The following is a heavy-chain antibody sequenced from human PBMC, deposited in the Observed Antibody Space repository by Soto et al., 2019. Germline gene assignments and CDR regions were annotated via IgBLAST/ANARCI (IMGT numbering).Heavy chain of an antibody. CDR3: ARGVSDFWSGYYDY. J-gene: IGHJ4*02. CDR2: ISYDGSNK. Sequence: GGSLRLSCAASGFTFSSYAMHWVRQAPGKGLEWVAVISYDGSNKYYADSVKGRFTISRDNSKNTLYLQMNSLRAEDTAVYYCARGVSDFWSGYYDYWGQGTLVTVSS. D-gene: IGHD3-3*01. CDR1: GFTFSSYA. V-gene: IGHV3-30*04.